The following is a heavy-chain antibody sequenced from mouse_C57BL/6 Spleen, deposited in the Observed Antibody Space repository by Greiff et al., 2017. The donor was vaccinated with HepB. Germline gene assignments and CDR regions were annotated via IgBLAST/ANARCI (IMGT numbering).Heavy chain of an antibody. Sequence: EVQVVESGGGLVKPGGSLKLSCAASGFTFSSYTMSWVRQTPEKRLEWVATISGGGGNTYYPDSVKGRFTISRDNAKNTLYLQMSSLRSEDTALYYCARHNLPHYGSSPLDYWGQGTTLTVSS. V-gene: IGHV5-9*01. CDR1: GFTFSSYT. CDR2: ISGGGGNT. CDR3: ARHNLPHYGSSPLDY. D-gene: IGHD1-1*01. J-gene: IGHJ2*01.